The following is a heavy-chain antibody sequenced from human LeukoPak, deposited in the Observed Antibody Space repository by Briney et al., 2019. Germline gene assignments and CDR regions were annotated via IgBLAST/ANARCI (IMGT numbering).Heavy chain of an antibody. D-gene: IGHD1-26*01. CDR3: VRVVGATQVAPYYFEY. CDR1: GYSFTTYW. J-gene: IGHJ4*02. V-gene: IGHV5-51*01. CDR2: MYPGDSDI. Sequence: KDGESLKISCKGSGYSFTTYWIGWVRQMPGKGLEWMGIMYPGDSDIRYSPSFQGQVTISTDKSISTAYLQWSSLKASDTAMYYCVRVVGATQVAPYYFEYWGQGTLVTVSS.